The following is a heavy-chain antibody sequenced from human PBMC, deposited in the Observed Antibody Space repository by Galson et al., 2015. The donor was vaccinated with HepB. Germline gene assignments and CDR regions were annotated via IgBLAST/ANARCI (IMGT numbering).Heavy chain of an antibody. D-gene: IGHD1-1*01. CDR1: GGTFSSYA. J-gene: IGHJ3*02. CDR3: ARDRRGTTGTFGAFDI. Sequence: SVKVSCKASGGTFSSYAISWVRQAPGQGLEWMGGIIPIFGTANYAQKFQGRVTITADESTSKAYMELSSLRSEDTAVYYCARDRRGTTGTFGAFDIWGQGTMVTVSS. V-gene: IGHV1-69*13. CDR2: IIPIFGTA.